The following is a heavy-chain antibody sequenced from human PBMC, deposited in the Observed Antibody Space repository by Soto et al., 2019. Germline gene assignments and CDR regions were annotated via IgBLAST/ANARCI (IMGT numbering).Heavy chain of an antibody. CDR3: ANYPTTVTSDY. CDR1: SDSISNYY. D-gene: IGHD4-17*01. V-gene: IGHV4-59*01. Sequence: PSETLSLTCTVSSDSISNYYCSWFRQPPGKGLEWIGYMHYNGYTSYNPSLRSRVTISVDTSKNQFSLKLSSVTAADTAVYYCANYPTTVTSDYWGQGTLVTVSS. CDR2: MHYNGYT. J-gene: IGHJ4*02.